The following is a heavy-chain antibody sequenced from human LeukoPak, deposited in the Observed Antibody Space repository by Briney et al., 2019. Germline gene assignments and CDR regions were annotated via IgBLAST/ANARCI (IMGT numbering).Heavy chain of an antibody. D-gene: IGHD6-13*01. CDR1: GFTFSDYY. CDR2: ISSSGSTI. V-gene: IGHV3-11*01. CDR3: ARVEGLDSSSWPRSDAFDI. Sequence: GGSLRLSCAASGFTFSDYYMSWIRQAPGKGLEWVSYISSSGSTIYYADSVKGRFTISRDNAKNSLYLQMNSLRAEDTAVYYCARVEGLDSSSWPRSDAFDIWGQGTMVTVSS. J-gene: IGHJ3*02.